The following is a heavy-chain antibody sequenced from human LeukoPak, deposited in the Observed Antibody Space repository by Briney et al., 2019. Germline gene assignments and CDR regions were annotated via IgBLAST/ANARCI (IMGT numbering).Heavy chain of an antibody. CDR2: IYYSGST. V-gene: IGHV4-59*08. CDR3: ARVSTLGYCSSTSCYAIDY. D-gene: IGHD2-2*01. Sequence: SETLSLTCTVSGGSISSYYWSWIRQPPGKGLEWIGYIYYSGSTYYNPSLKSRVTISVDTSKNQFSLKLSSVTAADTAVYYCARVSTLGYCSSTSCYAIDYWGQGTLVTVSS. CDR1: GGSISSYY. J-gene: IGHJ4*02.